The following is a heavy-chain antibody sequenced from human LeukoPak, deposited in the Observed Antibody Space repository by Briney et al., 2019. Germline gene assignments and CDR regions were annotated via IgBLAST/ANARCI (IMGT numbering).Heavy chain of an antibody. CDR3: ARGRYFFGSGSYYPEGMDV. V-gene: IGHV1-18*01. D-gene: IGHD3-10*01. Sequence: GASVKVSCKASGYTFPSFGTNWVRQAPGQGLEWMGWISGYSGNTNYAQKLQGRVTMTTDTSTSTAYMELRSLRSDDTAVYYCARGRYFFGSGSYYPEGMDVWGQGTTVTVSS. J-gene: IGHJ6*02. CDR1: GYTFPSFG. CDR2: ISGYSGNT.